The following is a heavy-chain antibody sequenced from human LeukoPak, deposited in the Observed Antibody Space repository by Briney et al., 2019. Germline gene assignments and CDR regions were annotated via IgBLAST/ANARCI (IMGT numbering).Heavy chain of an antibody. J-gene: IGHJ6*03. Sequence: DPGGSLRLSCAASGFTFSSYWMHWVRQAPGKGLVWVSRINSDGSSTSYADSVKGRFTISRDNAKSTLYLQMNSLRAEDTAVYYCARGTYDFWSGYYYYYYYMDVWGKGTTVTVSS. CDR2: INSDGSST. CDR3: ARGTYDFWSGYYYYYYYMDV. D-gene: IGHD3-3*01. V-gene: IGHV3-74*01. CDR1: GFTFSSYW.